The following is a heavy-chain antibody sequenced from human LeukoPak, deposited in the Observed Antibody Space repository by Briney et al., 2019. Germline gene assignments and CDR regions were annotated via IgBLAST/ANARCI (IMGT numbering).Heavy chain of an antibody. CDR2: INPNSGGT. CDR1: GHTFTGYY. J-gene: IGHJ4*02. Sequence: ASVKVSCKASGHTFTGYYMHWVRQAPGQRLEWMGWINPNSGGTNYAQKFQGRVTMTRDTSINTAYMELSRLRSDDTAVYYCARDSPGIAAAGHDYWGQGTLVTVSS. D-gene: IGHD6-13*01. CDR3: ARDSPGIAAAGHDY. V-gene: IGHV1-2*02.